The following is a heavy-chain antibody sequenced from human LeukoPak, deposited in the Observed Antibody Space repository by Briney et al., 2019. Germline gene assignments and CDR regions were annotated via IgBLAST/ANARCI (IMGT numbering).Heavy chain of an antibody. Sequence: GGSLRLSCAASGFTFSSYSMNWVRQAPGKGLEWVSSISSGSSYIYYADSVKGRFTISRDNAKHSLYLQMNCLRAEDTAVYYCARVGEQQLVFDYWGQGTLVTVSS. CDR3: ARVGEQQLVFDY. J-gene: IGHJ4*02. CDR2: ISSGSSYI. V-gene: IGHV3-21*01. CDR1: GFTFSSYS. D-gene: IGHD6-13*01.